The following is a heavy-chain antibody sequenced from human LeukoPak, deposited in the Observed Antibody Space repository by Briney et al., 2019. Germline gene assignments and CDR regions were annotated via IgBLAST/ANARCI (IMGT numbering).Heavy chain of an antibody. Sequence: GRSLRLSCAASGFTFSSYGMHRVRQAPGKGLEWVAVIWYDGSNKYYADSVKGRFTISRDNSKNTLYLQMNSLRAEDTAVYYCAKATGIAAAGTKLFDYWGQGTLVTVSS. D-gene: IGHD6-13*01. CDR1: GFTFSSYG. CDR2: IWYDGSNK. CDR3: AKATGIAAAGTKLFDY. V-gene: IGHV3-33*06. J-gene: IGHJ4*02.